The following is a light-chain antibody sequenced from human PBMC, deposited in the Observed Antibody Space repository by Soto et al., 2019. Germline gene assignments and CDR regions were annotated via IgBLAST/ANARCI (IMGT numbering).Light chain of an antibody. CDR3: QTWGSGIVV. CDR1: SGHSNYA. V-gene: IGLV4-69*01. J-gene: IGLJ2*01. Sequence: QPVLTQSPSASASLGASVKLTCTLSSGHSNYAIAWHQQQSEKGPRYLMKLNSDGSHSEGDGIPDRFSGSSSGAERYLTISSLQSEDEADYYWQTWGSGIVVFGGGTKLTVL. CDR2: LNSDGSH.